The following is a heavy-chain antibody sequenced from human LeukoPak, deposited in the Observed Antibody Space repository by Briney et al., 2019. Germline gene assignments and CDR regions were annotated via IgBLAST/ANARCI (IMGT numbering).Heavy chain of an antibody. CDR1: GFTFTSSA. J-gene: IGHJ5*02. V-gene: IGHV1-58*01. CDR3: AADPWGGVVVPAASFDP. Sequence: SVKVSCKASGFTFTSSAVQWVRQARGQRLEWIGWIVVGSGNTNYAQKFQERVTITRDMSTSTAYMELSSLRSEDTAVYYCAADPWGGVVVPAASFDPWGQGTLVTVSS. CDR2: IVVGSGNT. D-gene: IGHD2-2*01.